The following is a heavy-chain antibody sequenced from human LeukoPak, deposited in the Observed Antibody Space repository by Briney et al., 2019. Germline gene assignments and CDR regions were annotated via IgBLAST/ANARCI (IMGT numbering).Heavy chain of an antibody. Sequence: GGSLRLSCAASGFTFSSYAMSWVRQAPGKGLEWVSAISGSGGSTYYADSVKGRFTISRDNSKNTLYLQMNSLRAEDTAVYYCAKDRIGGYAPLYFDYWGQGTLVTVSS. J-gene: IGHJ4*02. V-gene: IGHV3-23*01. CDR3: AKDRIGGYAPLYFDY. CDR1: GFTFSSYA. CDR2: ISGSGGST. D-gene: IGHD5-12*01.